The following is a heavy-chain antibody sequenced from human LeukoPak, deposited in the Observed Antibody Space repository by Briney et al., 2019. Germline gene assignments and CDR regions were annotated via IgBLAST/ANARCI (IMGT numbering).Heavy chain of an antibody. J-gene: IGHJ5*02. Sequence: SETLSLTCTVSGGSISSYYWSWIRQPPGKGLEWIGYIYTSGSTNYNPSLKSRVTISVDTSKNQFSLELSSVTAADTAVYYCASLGTGSSSSPGEFDPWGQGTLVTVSS. CDR1: GGSISSYY. V-gene: IGHV4-4*09. D-gene: IGHD6-6*01. CDR2: IYTSGST. CDR3: ASLGTGSSSSPGEFDP.